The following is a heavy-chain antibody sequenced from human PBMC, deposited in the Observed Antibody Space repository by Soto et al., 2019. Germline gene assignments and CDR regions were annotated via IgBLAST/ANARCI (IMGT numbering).Heavy chain of an antibody. CDR1: GGSISGSYYY. D-gene: IGHD1-20*01. J-gene: IGHJ4*02. CDR2: VFYTGFT. V-gene: IGHV4-39*01. CDR3: ASSQKGYNWNYFDH. Sequence: NPSETLSLTCAVSGGSISGSYYYWGWLRQSPGRGPEWIRSVFYTGFTSYNPSLESRVSVSVDTSKNQFSLKVSAVTAADTAVYYCASSQKGYNWNYFDHWGQGALVTVSS.